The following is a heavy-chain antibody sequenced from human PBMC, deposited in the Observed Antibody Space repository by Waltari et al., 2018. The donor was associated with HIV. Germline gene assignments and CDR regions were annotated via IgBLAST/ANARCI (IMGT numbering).Heavy chain of an antibody. V-gene: IGHV7-4-1*02. Sequence: QVQLVQSGSELKKPGASVKVSCKASGSTFTSSAMNWVRQAPGQGLEWMGLINTNQGNPTYAQGFTGRFGFSLDTSVSTAYLQISSLKAEDTAVYYCARVVHQQQLVPMIDYWGQGTLVTVSS. D-gene: IGHD6-13*01. CDR2: INTNQGNP. J-gene: IGHJ4*02. CDR3: ARVVHQQQLVPMIDY. CDR1: GSTFTSSA.